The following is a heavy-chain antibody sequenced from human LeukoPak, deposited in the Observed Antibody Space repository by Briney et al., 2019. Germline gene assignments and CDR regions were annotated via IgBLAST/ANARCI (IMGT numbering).Heavy chain of an antibody. D-gene: IGHD3-3*01. CDR1: GFTFGSYA. V-gene: IGHV3-23*01. CDR3: AKAYYDFWSGYSDY. Sequence: GGSLRLSCAASGFTFGSYAMSWVRQAPGKGLEWVSAISGSGGSTYYADSVKGRFTISRDNSKNTLYLQMNSLRAEDTAVYYCAKAYYDFWSGYSDYWGQGTLVTVSS. CDR2: ISGSGGST. J-gene: IGHJ4*02.